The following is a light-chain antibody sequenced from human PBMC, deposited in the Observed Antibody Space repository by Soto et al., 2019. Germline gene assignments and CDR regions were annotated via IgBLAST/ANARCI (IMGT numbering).Light chain of an antibody. CDR1: SSNIGSNY. CDR2: SNN. CDR3: AAWDDSLTGPKL. J-gene: IGLJ2*01. Sequence: QSVLTQPPSASGTPGQTVTISCSGTSSNIGSNYVYWYQQLPGTAPKLLIYSNNQRPSGVPDRFSGSKSGTSASLAISGLRSEDEGDYYCAAWDDSLTGPKLFGGGTKLTVL. V-gene: IGLV1-47*01.